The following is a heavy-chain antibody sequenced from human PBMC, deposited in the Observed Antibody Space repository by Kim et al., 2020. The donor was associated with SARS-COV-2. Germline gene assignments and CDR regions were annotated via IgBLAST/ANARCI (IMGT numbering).Heavy chain of an antibody. Sequence: GGSLRLSCGASGLTFSSFGMSWVRQAPGKGLEWVSGISDSGDGTYYADSVKGRSTISRDNSKNTVYLQVNSLRVDDTAVYYCAKDRKYGDGRWEFDYWG. CDR2: ISDSGDGT. V-gene: IGHV3-23*01. J-gene: IGHJ4*01. CDR3: AKDRKYGDGRWEFDY. D-gene: IGHD7-27*01. CDR1: GLTFSSFG.